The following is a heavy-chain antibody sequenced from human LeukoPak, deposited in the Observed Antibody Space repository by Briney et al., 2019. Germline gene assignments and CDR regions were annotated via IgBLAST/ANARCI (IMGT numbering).Heavy chain of an antibody. J-gene: IGHJ4*02. Sequence: QPGGSLRLSCTASGFTFSSYWMSWVRQAPGKGLEWVAVISYDGSNKYYADSVKGRFTISRDNSKNTLYLQMNSLRAEDTAVYYCARGTMIVVVVRLRTNYFDYWGQGTLVTVSS. V-gene: IGHV3-30*03. CDR3: ARGTMIVVVVRLRTNYFDY. D-gene: IGHD3-22*01. CDR1: GFTFSSYW. CDR2: ISYDGSNK.